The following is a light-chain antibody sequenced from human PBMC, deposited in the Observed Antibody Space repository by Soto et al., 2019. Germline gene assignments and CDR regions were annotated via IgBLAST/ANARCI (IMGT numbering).Light chain of an antibody. J-gene: IGKJ1*01. V-gene: IGKV3-20*01. CDR3: QQYGSSPWT. CDR2: GAS. Sequence: IVLTQSPATLSSSPGERATLSCGASQSVSSSYVAWYQQKPGQAPRLLIYGASSRATGIPDRFSGSGSGTDFTLTISRPEPEDFAVYYCQQYGSSPWTFGQGTKVDNK. CDR1: QSVSSSY.